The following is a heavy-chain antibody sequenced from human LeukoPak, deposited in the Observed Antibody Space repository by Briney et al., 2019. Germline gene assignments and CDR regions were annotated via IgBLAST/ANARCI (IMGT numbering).Heavy chain of an antibody. J-gene: IGHJ6*02. D-gene: IGHD1-26*01. CDR2: ISAYNGNT. V-gene: IGHV1-18*01. CDR1: GYTFTSYG. CDR3: ARDAATLNPRYYYGMDV. Sequence: GASVKVSCKASGYTFTSYGISWVRQAPGQGLEWMGWISAYNGNTNYAQKLQGRVTMTTDTSTSTAYMELRSLRSDDTAVYYCARDAATLNPRYYYGMDVWGQGTTVTVSS.